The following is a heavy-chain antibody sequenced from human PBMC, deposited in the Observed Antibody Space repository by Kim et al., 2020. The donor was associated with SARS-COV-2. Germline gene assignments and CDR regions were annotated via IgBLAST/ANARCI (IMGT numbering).Heavy chain of an antibody. CDR1: GGSISSSNW. CDR3: ARFNWGVWEGMWDY. J-gene: IGHJ4*02. Sequence: SETLSLTCAVSGGSISSSNWWSWVRQPPGKGLEWIGEIYHSGSTNYNPSLKSRVTISVDKSKNQFSLKLSSVTAADTAVYYCARFNWGVWEGMWDYWGQGTLVTVSS. CDR2: IYHSGST. V-gene: IGHV4-4*02. D-gene: IGHD3-16*01.